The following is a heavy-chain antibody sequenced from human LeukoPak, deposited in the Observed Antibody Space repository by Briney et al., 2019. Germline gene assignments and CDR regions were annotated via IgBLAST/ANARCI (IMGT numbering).Heavy chain of an antibody. D-gene: IGHD2-21*02. J-gene: IGHJ2*01. V-gene: IGHV4-61*02. CDR1: GGSISTGSYY. CDR2: IYPSGST. CDR3: ARNCGGDCYGWYFDL. Sequence: SETLSLTCTVSGGSISTGSYYWSWIRQPAGKGLEWIGRIYPSGSTNYNPSLKSRVTISVDRSKNQFSLKLSSVTAADTAMYYCARNCGGDCYGWYFDLWGRGTLVTVSS.